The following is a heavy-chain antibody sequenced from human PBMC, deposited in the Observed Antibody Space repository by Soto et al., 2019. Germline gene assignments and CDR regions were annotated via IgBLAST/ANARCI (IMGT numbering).Heavy chain of an antibody. D-gene: IGHD6-19*01. V-gene: IGHV3-23*01. CDR1: GFSFGEYS. CDR2: ISGDTATT. J-gene: IGHJ6*02. Sequence: GGSLRLSCAASGFSFGEYSMTWVRQAPGKGLQWVSAISGDTATTHYADSVKGRFTISRDNSRDTLYLQMNSLRVEDTAIYYCAKPLQQWLLQGSGVDVWGQGPTVTVSS. CDR3: AKPLQQWLLQGSGVDV.